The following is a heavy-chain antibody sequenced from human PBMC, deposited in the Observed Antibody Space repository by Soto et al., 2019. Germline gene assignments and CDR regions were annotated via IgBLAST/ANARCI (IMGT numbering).Heavy chain of an antibody. D-gene: IGHD3-9*01. CDR3: ARSPLIFIGMDV. CDR1: GGPISSYY. CDR2: IYYSGST. Sequence: SETLSLTCTVSGGPISSYYWSWIRQPPGKGLEWIGYIYYSGSTNYNPSLKSRVTISVDTSKNQFSLKLSSVTAADTAVYYCARSPLIFIGMDVWGQGTTVTVSS. J-gene: IGHJ6*02. V-gene: IGHV4-59*01.